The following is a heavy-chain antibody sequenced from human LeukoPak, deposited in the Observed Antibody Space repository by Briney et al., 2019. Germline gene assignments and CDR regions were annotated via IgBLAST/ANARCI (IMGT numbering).Heavy chain of an antibody. CDR3: ARDWERYSGYQYYFDY. Sequence: GRSLRLSCAASGFTFSSYAMHGVRQAPGKGLEWVAVISYDGSNKYYADSVKGRFTISRDNSKNTLYLQMNSLRAEDTAVYYCARDWERYSGYQYYFDYWGQGTLVTVSS. D-gene: IGHD5-12*01. CDR2: ISYDGSNK. V-gene: IGHV3-30*01. J-gene: IGHJ4*02. CDR1: GFTFSSYA.